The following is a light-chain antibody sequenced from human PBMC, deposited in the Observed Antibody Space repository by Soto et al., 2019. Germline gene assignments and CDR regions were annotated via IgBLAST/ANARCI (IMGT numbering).Light chain of an antibody. Sequence: DIQMTQSPSTLSASVGDRVTITCRASQSISDWLAWFQQKPGKAPKLMIYKASSLDYGIPSRFSGSGSGTEFTLTITSLQPDDFGTYYCLQYNRESPVGTFGHGTKVEVK. CDR1: QSISDW. CDR3: LQYNRESPVGT. CDR2: KAS. J-gene: IGKJ1*01. V-gene: IGKV1-5*03.